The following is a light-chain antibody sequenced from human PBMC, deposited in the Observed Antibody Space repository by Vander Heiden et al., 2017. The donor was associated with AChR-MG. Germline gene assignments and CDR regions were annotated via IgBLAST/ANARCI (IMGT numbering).Light chain of an antibody. CDR1: SSDVGGYNY. J-gene: IGLJ3*02. Sequence: QSALTKPASVSGSPGQSITISCTGTSSDVGGYNYVPWYQQHPGKAPKLMIYDVSNRPSGVSNRFSGSKSGNTASLTISGLQAEDEADYYCSSYTSSSAWVFGGGTKLTVL. CDR2: DVS. V-gene: IGLV2-14*03. CDR3: SSYTSSSAWV.